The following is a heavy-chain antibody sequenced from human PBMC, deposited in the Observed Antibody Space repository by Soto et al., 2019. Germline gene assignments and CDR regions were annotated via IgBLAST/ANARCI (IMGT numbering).Heavy chain of an antibody. CDR2: TVVGSGNT. Sequence: GASVKVSCKASGFTFTSSAVQWVRQARGQRLEWIGWTVVGSGNTNYAQKFQERVTITRDMSTSTAYMELSSLRSEDTAVYYCAVGRDGYNDYFDYWGQGTLVTVSS. D-gene: IGHD6-25*01. CDR3: AVGRDGYNDYFDY. J-gene: IGHJ4*02. V-gene: IGHV1-58*01. CDR1: GFTFTSSA.